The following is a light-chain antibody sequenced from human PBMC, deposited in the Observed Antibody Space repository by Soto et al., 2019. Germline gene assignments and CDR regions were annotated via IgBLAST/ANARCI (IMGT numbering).Light chain of an antibody. CDR1: QTIRKS. CDR3: QQGYSFPVT. CDR2: GAS. Sequence: DIQMTQSPSSLSASVGDTISITCRSFQTIRKSLNWYQQRPGKAPKLLIFGASSLHNGVPPRFSGSGSGTDFTLTIGSLQPEDFATYYCQQGYSFPVTFGGGTKVDIK. V-gene: IGKV1-39*01. J-gene: IGKJ4*01.